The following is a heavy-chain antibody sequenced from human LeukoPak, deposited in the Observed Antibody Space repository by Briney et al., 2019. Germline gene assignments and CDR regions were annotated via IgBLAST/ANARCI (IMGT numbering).Heavy chain of an antibody. CDR3: ARGSDYGDY. J-gene: IGHJ4*02. CDR1: GGSISSYH. V-gene: IGHV4-59*01. CDR2: IYYSGST. Sequence: SETLSLTCTVSGGSISSYHWSWMRQPPGKGLEWIGYIYYSGSTNYNPSLKGRVTMSVDTSKNQFSLRLSSVTAADTAVYYCARGSDYGDYWGQGTLVTVAS. D-gene: IGHD3-3*01.